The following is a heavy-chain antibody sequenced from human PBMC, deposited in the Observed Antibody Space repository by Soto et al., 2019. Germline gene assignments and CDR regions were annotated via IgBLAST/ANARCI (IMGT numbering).Heavy chain of an antibody. CDR1: GGSFSGYY. CDR2: INHSGST. V-gene: IGHV4-34*01. J-gene: IGHJ5*02. Sequence: SETLSLTCAVYGGSFSGYYWSWIRQPPGKGLEWIGEINHSGSTNYNPSLKSRVTISVDTSKNQFSLKLSSVTAADTAVYYCARDSRPYSSSWYRFDPWGQGTLVTVS. CDR3: ARDSRPYSSSWYRFDP. D-gene: IGHD6-13*01.